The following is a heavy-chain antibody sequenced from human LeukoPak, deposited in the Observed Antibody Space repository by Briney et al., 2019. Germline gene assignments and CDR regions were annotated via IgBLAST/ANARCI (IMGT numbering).Heavy chain of an antibody. Sequence: GRSLRLSCAASGFAFSSYGMHWVRQAPGKGLEWVAVISYDGSDKYSADSVKGRFTISRDNSKNTLYLQMNSLRAEDTAVYYCAKNAHYQGYSYGGIDYWGQGTLVTVSS. D-gene: IGHD5-18*01. CDR3: AKNAHYQGYSYGGIDY. V-gene: IGHV3-30*18. CDR2: ISYDGSDK. J-gene: IGHJ4*02. CDR1: GFAFSSYG.